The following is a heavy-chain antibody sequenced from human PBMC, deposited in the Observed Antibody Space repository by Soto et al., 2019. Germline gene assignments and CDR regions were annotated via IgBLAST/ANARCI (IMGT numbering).Heavy chain of an antibody. V-gene: IGHV1-3*01. CDR2: INPGNGDT. CDR1: GYPFTIYA. CDR3: ARDSSSSRSLDY. D-gene: IGHD6-6*01. J-gene: IGHJ4*02. Sequence: ASVKVSCKASGYPFTIYAIHWVRQAPGQSLEWMGWINPGNGDTKYSQIFQGRVTITWDTSARTAYMDLSSLISEDTADYYCARDSSSSRSLDYWGQGAQVTVSS.